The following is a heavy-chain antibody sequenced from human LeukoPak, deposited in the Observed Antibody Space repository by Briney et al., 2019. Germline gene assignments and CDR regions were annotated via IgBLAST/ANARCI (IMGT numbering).Heavy chain of an antibody. CDR2: IHYSGHT. CDR1: GGSISTTAYY. Sequence: SETLSLTCTVSGGSISTTAYYWGWIRQTPVTGLEWIGNIHYSGHTYYNPSLKSRVTISVDTSKNQFSLKLTSVTAADTAVYYCARVILGRTVAGNDAFDIWGQGTMVTVSS. J-gene: IGHJ3*02. D-gene: IGHD6-19*01. CDR3: ARVILGRTVAGNDAFDI. V-gene: IGHV4-39*07.